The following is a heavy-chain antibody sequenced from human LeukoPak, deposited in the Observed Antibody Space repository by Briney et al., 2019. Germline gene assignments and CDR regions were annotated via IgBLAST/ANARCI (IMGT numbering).Heavy chain of an antibody. CDR3: AKDLEVAAAGTWGSIDY. J-gene: IGHJ4*02. V-gene: IGHV3-7*01. D-gene: IGHD6-13*01. CDR1: GFTFSSYW. CDR2: IKQDGSEK. Sequence: PGGSLRLSCAASGFTFSSYWMSWVRQAPGKGLEWVANIKQDGSEKYYVDSVKGRFTISRDNAKNSLYLQMNSLRAEDTAVYYCAKDLEVAAAGTWGSIDYWGQGTLVTVSS.